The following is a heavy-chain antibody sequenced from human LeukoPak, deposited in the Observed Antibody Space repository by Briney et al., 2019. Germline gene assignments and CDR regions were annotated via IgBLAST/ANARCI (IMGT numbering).Heavy chain of an antibody. CDR1: GYTFTGYY. D-gene: IGHD2-21*01. J-gene: IGHJ5*02. CDR3: ARGGERILWYQGWFDP. V-gene: IGHV1-2*06. Sequence: GASVKVSCKASGYTFTGYYMHWVRQAPGQGLEWMGRINPNSGSTNYAQKFQGRVTMTRDTSISTAYMELSRLRSDDTAVYYCARGGERILWYQGWFDPWGQGTLVTVSS. CDR2: INPNSGST.